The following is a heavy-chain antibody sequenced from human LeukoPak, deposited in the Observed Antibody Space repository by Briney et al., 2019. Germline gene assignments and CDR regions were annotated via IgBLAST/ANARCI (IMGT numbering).Heavy chain of an antibody. J-gene: IGHJ6*02. V-gene: IGHV1-2*02. CDR1: GYTFTGYY. Sequence: ASVKVSCKASGYTFTGYYMHWVRQAPGQGLEWMGWINPNSGGTNYAQKFQGRVTMTRDTSISTAYMELSRLRSDDTAVYYCARVGTRVGGAPHYYYYYGMDVWGQGTTVTVSS. CDR3: ARVGTRVGGAPHYYYYYGMDV. D-gene: IGHD2-2*01. CDR2: INPNSGGT.